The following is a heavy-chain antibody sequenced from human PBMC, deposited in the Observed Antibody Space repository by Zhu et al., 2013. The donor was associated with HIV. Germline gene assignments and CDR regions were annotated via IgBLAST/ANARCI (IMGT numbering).Heavy chain of an antibody. CDR2: MNPNSGNT. J-gene: IGHJ6*02. D-gene: IGHD4-17*01. CDR1: GYTFTSYD. V-gene: IGHV1-8*01. CDR3: ARVDHDYGDYGRYYYYYGMDV. Sequence: QVQLVQSGAEVKKPGASVKVSCKASGYTFTSYDINWVRQATGQGLEWMGWMNPNSGNTGYAQKFQGRVTMTRNTSISTAYMELSSLRSEDTAVYYCARVDHDYGDYGRYYYYYGMDVWGQGTTVTVSS.